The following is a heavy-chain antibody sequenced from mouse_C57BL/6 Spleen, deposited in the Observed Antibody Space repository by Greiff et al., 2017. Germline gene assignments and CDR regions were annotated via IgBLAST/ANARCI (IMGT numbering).Heavy chain of an antibody. J-gene: IGHJ1*03. Sequence: VQLQQSGTVLARPGASVKMSCKTSGYTFTSYWMHWVKQRPGQGLEWIGAIYPGNSDTSYNQKFKGKAKLTAVTSASTAYMELSSLTNEDSAVYYCTSIYYYGSSLWYFDVWGTGTTVTVSS. CDR1: GYTFTSYW. CDR3: TSIYYYGSSLWYFDV. D-gene: IGHD1-1*01. V-gene: IGHV1-5*01. CDR2: IYPGNSDT.